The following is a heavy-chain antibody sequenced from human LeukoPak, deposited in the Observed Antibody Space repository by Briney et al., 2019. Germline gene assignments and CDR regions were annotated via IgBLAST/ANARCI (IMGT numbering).Heavy chain of an antibody. D-gene: IGHD6-13*01. V-gene: IGHV1-69*01. CDR3: AREGGAATDDY. J-gene: IGHJ4*02. Sequence: ASLKVSCKASGGTFSSYAISWVRQAPGQGLEWMGGIIPIFGTANYAQKFQGRVTITADESTSTAYMELSSLRSEDTAVYYCAREGGAATDDYWGQGALVTVSS. CDR1: GGTFSSYA. CDR2: IIPIFGTA.